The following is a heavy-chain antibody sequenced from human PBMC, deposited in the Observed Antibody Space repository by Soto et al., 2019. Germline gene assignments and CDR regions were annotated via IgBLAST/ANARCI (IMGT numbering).Heavy chain of an antibody. J-gene: IGHJ6*03. CDR1: GFTVSSHY. Sequence: EVQLVESGGGLVQPGGSLRLSCAASGFTVSSHYMSWVRQAPGKGLEWVSVIYSGGSTYYADSVKGRFTISRDNSKNTLYLQMNSLRAEDTAVYYCARHSSSRSPYYYYMDVWGKGTTVTVSS. CDR3: ARHSSSRSPYYYYMDV. V-gene: IGHV3-66*04. CDR2: IYSGGST. D-gene: IGHD6-6*01.